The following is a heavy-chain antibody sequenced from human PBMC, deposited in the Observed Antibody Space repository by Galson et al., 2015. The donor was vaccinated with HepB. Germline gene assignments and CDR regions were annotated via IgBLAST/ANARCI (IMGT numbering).Heavy chain of an antibody. V-gene: IGHV3-15*01. CDR3: TTWYYYDSSGPSSEW. CDR1: GFTFSNAW. CDR2: IKSKTDGGTT. Sequence: SLRLSCAASGFTFSNAWMIWVRQAPGKGLEWVGRIKSKTDGGTTDYAAPVKGRFTISRDDSKNTLYLQMNSLKTEDTAVYYCTTWYYYDSSGPSSEWWGQGTLVTVSS. J-gene: IGHJ4*02. D-gene: IGHD3-22*01.